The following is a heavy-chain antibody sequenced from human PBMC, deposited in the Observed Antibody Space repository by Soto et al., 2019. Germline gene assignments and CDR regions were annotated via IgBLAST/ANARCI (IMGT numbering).Heavy chain of an antibody. J-gene: IGHJ4*02. D-gene: IGHD3-22*01. V-gene: IGHV1-69*04. CDR3: ARDRSGRYYDSSGYPAFDY. CDR2: IIPILGIA. Sequence: SVKPSCKASGGTFSSYTISWVRQAPGQRLDWMGRIIPILGIANYAQKFQGRVTITADKSTSTAYMELSSLRSEDTAVYYCARDRSGRYYDSSGYPAFDYWGQGTLVTVSS. CDR1: GGTFSSYT.